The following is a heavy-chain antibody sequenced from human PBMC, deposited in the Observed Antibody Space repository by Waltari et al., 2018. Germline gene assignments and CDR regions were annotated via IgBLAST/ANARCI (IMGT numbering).Heavy chain of an antibody. CDR3: ARGAIAAAGPPFDY. CDR2: IYTSGST. D-gene: IGHD6-13*01. Sequence: QVQLQESGPGLVTPSETLSLTCTVSGGSICSYYWSWIRQPAGKGLEWIGRIYTSGSTNSNPPRKSRVTMSVDASKNQFALKLRSVTAADTAVYYCARGAIAAAGPPFDYWGQGTLVTVSS. J-gene: IGHJ4*02. CDR1: GGSICSYY. V-gene: IGHV4-4*07.